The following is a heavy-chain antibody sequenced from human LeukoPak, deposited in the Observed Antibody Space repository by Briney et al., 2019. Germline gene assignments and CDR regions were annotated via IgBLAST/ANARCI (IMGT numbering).Heavy chain of an antibody. CDR1: GFTFSSYE. V-gene: IGHV3-48*03. D-gene: IGHD5-12*01. CDR3: ARIGSGYAGDFDY. Sequence: GGSLRLSCAASGFTFSSYEMNWVRQAPGKGLEWVSYTGSSGRSIYYADSVKGRFTISRDNAKNSLYLQMNSLRAEDTAVYYCARIGSGYAGDFDYWGQGTLVTVSS. J-gene: IGHJ4*02. CDR2: TGSSGRSI.